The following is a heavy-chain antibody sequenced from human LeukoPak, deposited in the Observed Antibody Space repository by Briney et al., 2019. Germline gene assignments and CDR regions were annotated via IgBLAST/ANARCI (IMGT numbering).Heavy chain of an antibody. CDR3: VSFYETY. CDR2: INSDGSWT. V-gene: IGHV3-74*01. CDR1: GSYW. Sequence: GGSLRLSCAASGSYWMHWVRQAPGKGLVWVSHINSDGSWTSFADSVKGRFTISKDNAKNTVYLQMNNLRAEDTAVYYCVSFYETYWGRGTLVTVSS. J-gene: IGHJ4*02. D-gene: IGHD2/OR15-2a*01.